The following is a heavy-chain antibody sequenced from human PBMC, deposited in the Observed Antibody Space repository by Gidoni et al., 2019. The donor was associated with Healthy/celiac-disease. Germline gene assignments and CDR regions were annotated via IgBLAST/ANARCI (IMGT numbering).Heavy chain of an antibody. D-gene: IGHD1-7*01. CDR2: ISGSGGST. J-gene: IGHJ6*02. V-gene: IGHV3-23*01. CDR3: AKRHNWNYTYYYYYYGMDV. CDR1: GFTFSSYA. Sequence: EVQLLESGGGLVQPGGSLRLSCAASGFTFSSYAMSWVRQAPGKGLEWVSAISGSGGSTYYADSVKGRFTISRDNSKNTLYLQMNSLRAEDTAVYYCAKRHNWNYTYYYYYYGMDVWGQGTTVTVSS.